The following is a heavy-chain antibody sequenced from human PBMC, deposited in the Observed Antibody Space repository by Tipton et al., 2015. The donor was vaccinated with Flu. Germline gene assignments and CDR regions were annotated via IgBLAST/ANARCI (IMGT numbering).Heavy chain of an antibody. CDR2: IHRGGNT. CDR1: GDSIRSSNYY. J-gene: IGHJ5*01. Sequence: TLSLTCAVSGDSIRSSNYYWGWIRQPPGKGLQWIGNIHRGGNTYYNPSLKNRVTMSIDRSRNQFSLKLSSVTASDTAVYYCARRDYSNYVSDPKNWFDSWGLGTLVTVSS. V-gene: IGHV4-38-2*01. CDR3: ARRDYSNYVSDPKNWFDS. D-gene: IGHD4-11*01.